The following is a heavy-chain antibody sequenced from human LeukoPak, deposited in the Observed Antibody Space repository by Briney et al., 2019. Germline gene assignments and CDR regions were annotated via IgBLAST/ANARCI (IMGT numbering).Heavy chain of an antibody. CDR3: ARDEVDPAMVGYYYYGMDV. J-gene: IGHJ6*02. Sequence: GGSLRLSCAASGFTFSSYAMHWVRQAPGKGLEWVAVISYDGSNKYYADSVKGRFTISRDNSKNTLYLQMNSLRAEDTAAYYCARDEVDPAMVGYYYYGMDVWGQGTTVTVSS. D-gene: IGHD5-18*01. V-gene: IGHV3-30-3*01. CDR2: ISYDGSNK. CDR1: GFTFSSYA.